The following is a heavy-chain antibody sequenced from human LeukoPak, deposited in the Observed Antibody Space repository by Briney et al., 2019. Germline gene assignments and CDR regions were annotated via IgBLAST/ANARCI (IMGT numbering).Heavy chain of an antibody. D-gene: IGHD6-6*01. CDR1: GYTFTDYY. V-gene: IGHV1-2*02. J-gene: IGHJ4*02. CDR2: INPNSGGT. Sequence: ASVKVSCKASGYTFTDYYMHWVRLAPGQGLEWMGWINPNSGGTNYAQKFQGRVTMTRDTSISTVYMEMNRLRSDDTAVYYCARESVPAVAARRGLNYWGQGTLVAVSS. CDR3: ARESVPAVAARRGLNY.